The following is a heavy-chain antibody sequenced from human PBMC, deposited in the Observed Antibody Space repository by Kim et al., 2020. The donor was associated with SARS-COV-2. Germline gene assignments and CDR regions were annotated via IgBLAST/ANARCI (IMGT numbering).Heavy chain of an antibody. CDR1: GFTFDIYA. CDR2: ISGGGVNK. V-gene: IGHV3-23*01. Sequence: GGSLRLSCVASGFTFDIYAMTWVRQAPGKGLEWVSVISGGGVNKFYADSVRCRFTISRDNSKNTLFLQMNSLRDEDTALYYCAKVVVMDDYNYYYYYGMDVWGQGTTVTVSS. J-gene: IGHJ6*02. CDR3: AKVVVMDDYNYYYYYGMDV. D-gene: IGHD3-16*01.